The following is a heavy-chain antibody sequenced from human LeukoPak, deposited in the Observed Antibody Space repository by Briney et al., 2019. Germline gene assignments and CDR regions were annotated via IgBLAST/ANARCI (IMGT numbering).Heavy chain of an antibody. CDR1: GGTFSSYA. D-gene: IGHD4-17*01. CDR2: IIPILGIA. Sequence: ASVKVSCKASGGTFSSYAISWVRQAPGQGLEWMGRIIPILGIANYAQKFQGRVTITADKSTSTAYMELSSLRSEDTAVYYCARPNGDYAGFDYWGQGTLVTVSS. J-gene: IGHJ4*02. CDR3: ARPNGDYAGFDY. V-gene: IGHV1-69*04.